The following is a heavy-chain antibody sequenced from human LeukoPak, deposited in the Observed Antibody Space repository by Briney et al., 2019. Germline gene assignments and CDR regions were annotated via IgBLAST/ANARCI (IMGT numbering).Heavy chain of an antibody. CDR1: GFTFSSYG. CDR2: ISYDGSNK. J-gene: IGHJ4*02. D-gene: IGHD2-2*01. V-gene: IGHV3-30*18. CDR3: AKGRWDIVVVPAASRETQFDY. Sequence: GRSLRLSCAASGFTFSSYGMHWVRQAPGKGLEWVAVISYDGSNKYYADSVKGRFTISRDNSKNTLYLQMNSLRAEDTAVYYCAKGRWDIVVVPAASRETQFDYWGQGTLVTVSS.